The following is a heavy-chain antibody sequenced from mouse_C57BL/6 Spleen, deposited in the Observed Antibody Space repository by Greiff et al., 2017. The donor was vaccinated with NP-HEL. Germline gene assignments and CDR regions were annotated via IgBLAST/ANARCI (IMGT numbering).Heavy chain of an antibody. Sequence: VQLQQSGPVLVKPGASVKMSCKASGYTFTDYYMNWVKQSHGKSLEWIGVINPYNGGTSYNQKFKGKATLTVDKSSSTAYMELNSLTSEDSAVYYCAREVRTYFDYWGQGTTLTVSS. D-gene: IGHD2-13*01. CDR1: GYTFTDYY. CDR2: INPYNGGT. CDR3: AREVRTYFDY. J-gene: IGHJ2*01. V-gene: IGHV1-19*01.